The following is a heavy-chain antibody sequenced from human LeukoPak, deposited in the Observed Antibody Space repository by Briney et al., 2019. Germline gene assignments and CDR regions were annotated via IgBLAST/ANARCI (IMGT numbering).Heavy chain of an antibody. CDR2: ISDSGDYT. V-gene: IGHV3-23*01. Sequence: GGSLRLSCAAPGFTFNSYVMSWVRQAPGQGLEWVSFISDSGDYTSYADSVRGRFTISRDNSRNTLYLQMISLRPEDTAVYYCAKDTSIGKYCTNGVCSPFDYWGQGTLVTVSS. D-gene: IGHD2-8*01. CDR1: GFTFNSYV. J-gene: IGHJ4*02. CDR3: AKDTSIGKYCTNGVCSPFDY.